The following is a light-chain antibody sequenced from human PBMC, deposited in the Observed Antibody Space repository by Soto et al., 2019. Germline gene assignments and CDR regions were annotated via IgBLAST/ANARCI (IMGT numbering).Light chain of an antibody. V-gene: IGLV2-14*01. J-gene: IGLJ2*01. CDR1: SSDVGGYNY. CDR3: SSYTSSSTYVV. CDR2: DVS. Sequence: QYALTQPASVSGSPGQSITISCTGTSSDVGGYNYVSWYQQHPGKAPKLMIYDVSNRPSGVSNRFSGSKSGNTASLTISGLQAEDEADYYCSSYTSSSTYVVFGGGPKLTVL.